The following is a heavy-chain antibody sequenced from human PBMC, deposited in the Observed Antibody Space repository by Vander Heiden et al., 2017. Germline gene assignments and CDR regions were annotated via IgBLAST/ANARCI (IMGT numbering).Heavy chain of an antibody. J-gene: IGHJ4*02. CDR2: IGGSGDST. CDR3: GKEYIGAVKGGY. D-gene: IGHD6-13*01. CDR1: GFTFSSYA. Sequence: EVQLLESGGGLVQPGGSLRLSCAASGFTFSSYAMSWVRQAPGKGLEWVSGIGGSGDSTYDADSVKGRFTISRDNSKNTRFLKMKSMTAEDTAVYYFGKEYIGAVKGGYWGQGTMVTVSS. V-gene: IGHV3-23*01.